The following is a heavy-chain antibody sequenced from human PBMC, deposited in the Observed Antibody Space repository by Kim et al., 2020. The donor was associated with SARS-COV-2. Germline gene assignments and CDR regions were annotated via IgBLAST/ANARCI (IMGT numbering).Heavy chain of an antibody. CDR3: ARSLGDYLLDALDI. CDR1: GYSFTSHG. CDR2: ISGYNGNT. J-gene: IGHJ3*02. V-gene: IGHV1-18*04. D-gene: IGHD4-17*01. Sequence: ASVKVSCKASGYSFTSHGVTWVRQAPGQKLEWIGWISGYNGNTNYAQNFQGRVTMTTDTSTTTAYMELRRLRSDDTAVYYCARSLGDYLLDALDIWGQGTLVTVSS.